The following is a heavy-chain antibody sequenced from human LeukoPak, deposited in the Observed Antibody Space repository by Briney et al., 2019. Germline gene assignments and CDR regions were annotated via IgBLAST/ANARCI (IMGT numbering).Heavy chain of an antibody. V-gene: IGHV5-51*01. CDR2: IYPGDSDT. Sequence: GESLKISCKGSGYSFTSYWIGWVRQMPGKGLEWMGIIYPGDSDTRYSPSFQGQVTISADKSISTAYLQWSSLKASDTAMYYCARQEGYCSSTSCYSYYYFDYWGQGTLVTVSS. D-gene: IGHD2-2*01. CDR3: ARQEGYCSSTSCYSYYYFDY. J-gene: IGHJ4*02. CDR1: GYSFTSYW.